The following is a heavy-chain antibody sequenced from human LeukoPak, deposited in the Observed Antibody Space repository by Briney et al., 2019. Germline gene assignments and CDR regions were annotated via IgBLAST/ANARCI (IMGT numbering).Heavy chain of an antibody. J-gene: IGHJ4*02. D-gene: IGHD6-6*01. CDR2: ISYDGGNK. CDR3: AKDIRYSSSSVDYFDY. CDR1: GFTFSSYG. Sequence: GGSLRLSCAASGFTFSSYGMHWVRQAPGKGLEWVAVISYDGGNKYYADSVKGRFTISRDNSKNTLYLQMNSLRAEDTAVYYCAKDIRYSSSSVDYFDYWGQGTLVTVSS. V-gene: IGHV3-30*18.